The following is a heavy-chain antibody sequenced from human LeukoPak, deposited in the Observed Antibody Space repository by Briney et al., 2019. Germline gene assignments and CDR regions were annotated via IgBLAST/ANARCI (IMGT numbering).Heavy chain of an antibody. CDR2: IYHSGST. V-gene: IGHV4-30-2*01. J-gene: IGHJ5*02. D-gene: IGHD3-3*01. CDR1: GGSISSGGYY. CDR3: ARDGTYYDFWSGYSYNWFDP. Sequence: SETLSLTCTVSGGSISSGGYYWSWIRQPPGKGLEWIGYIYHSGSTYYNPSLKSRVTISVDTSKNQFSLKLSSVTAADTAVYYCARDGTYYDFWSGYSYNWFDPWGQGTLVTVSS.